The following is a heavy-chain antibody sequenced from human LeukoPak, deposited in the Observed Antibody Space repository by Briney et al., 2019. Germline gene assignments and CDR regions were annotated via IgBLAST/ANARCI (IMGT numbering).Heavy chain of an antibody. D-gene: IGHD3-22*01. J-gene: IGHJ5*02. V-gene: IGHV4-59*01. CDR3: ARDQWLLRT. CDR2: IYHSGST. CDR1: GDSISTYY. Sequence: SETLSLTCTVSGDSISTYYWNWIRQPPGKGLEWIGYIYHSGSTNYNPSLKSRVTISVDTSKNQFSLKLTSVTAADTAVYYCARDQWLLRTWGQGTLVTVSS.